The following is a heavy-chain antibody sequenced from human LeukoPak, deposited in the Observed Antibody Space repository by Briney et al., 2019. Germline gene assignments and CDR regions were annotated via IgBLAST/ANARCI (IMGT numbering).Heavy chain of an antibody. J-gene: IGHJ4*02. CDR3: ARASRGGRGVINLQQSYYFDY. V-gene: IGHV1-8*03. D-gene: IGHD3-10*01. CDR2: MNPNSVNT. CDR1: GYTFTSDD. Sequence: ASVNVSCKASGYTFTSDDINWVRQATGQGLEWMGWMNPNSVNTAYAQKFQGRVTITRNTSISTAYMELSSLRSEDTAVYYCARASRGGRGVINLQQSYYFDYWGQGTVVSVSS.